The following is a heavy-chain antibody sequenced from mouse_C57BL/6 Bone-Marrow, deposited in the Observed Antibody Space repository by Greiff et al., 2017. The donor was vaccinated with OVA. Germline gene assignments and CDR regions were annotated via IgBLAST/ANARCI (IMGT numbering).Heavy chain of an antibody. CDR2: IDPSDSYT. D-gene: IGHD1-1*01. CDR3: ARERERENYYYGSSYYFDY. J-gene: IGHJ2*01. V-gene: IGHV1-59*01. CDR1: GYTFTSYW. Sequence: QVQLQQPGAELVRPGTSVKLSCKASGYTFTSYWMHWVKQRPGQGLEWIGVIDPSDSYTNYNQKFKGKATLTVDTSSSTAYMQLSSLTAEDSAVYYCARERERENYYYGSSYYFDYWGQGTTLTVSS.